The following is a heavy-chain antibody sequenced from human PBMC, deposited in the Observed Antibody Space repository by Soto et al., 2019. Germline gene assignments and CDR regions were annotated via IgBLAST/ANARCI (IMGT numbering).Heavy chain of an antibody. CDR3: ARGSEKQLVAGIHFDY. V-gene: IGHV4-31*03. CDR1: GGSISSGGYY. Sequence: PSETLSLTCTVSGGSISSGGYYWSWIRQHPGKGLEWIGYIYYSGSTYYNPSLRSRVTISVDTSKNQFSLKLSSVTAADTAVYYCARGSEKQLVAGIHFDYWGQGTLVTVSS. J-gene: IGHJ4*02. D-gene: IGHD6-6*01. CDR2: IYYSGST.